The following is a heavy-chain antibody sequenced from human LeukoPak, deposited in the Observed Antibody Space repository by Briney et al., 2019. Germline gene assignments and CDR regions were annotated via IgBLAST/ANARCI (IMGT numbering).Heavy chain of an antibody. Sequence: QPGRSLRLSCTASGFTFSDFAMNWVRQAPGKGLEWVGFIRSKAYGGTTEYAASVKGRFTISRDESKSIAYLQMISLKSEDAAVYYCTRGGLEDGDYIFDYWGQGTRVTVSS. V-gene: IGHV3-49*04. CDR3: TRGGLEDGDYIFDY. CDR1: GFTFSDFA. J-gene: IGHJ4*02. D-gene: IGHD4-17*01. CDR2: IRSKAYGGTT.